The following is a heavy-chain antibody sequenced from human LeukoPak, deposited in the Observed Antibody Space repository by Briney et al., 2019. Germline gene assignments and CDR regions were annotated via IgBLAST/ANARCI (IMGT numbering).Heavy chain of an antibody. Sequence: GGSLRLSCAASGFTFSSYDMTWVRQAPGKGLEWVSTLSDSGSSTYYADSVKGRFTISRDNSKNTLYLQMNSLRAEDTAVYFCAKRLYYGSGPLDVWGQRTMATVSS. CDR1: GFTFSSYD. CDR2: LSDSGSST. J-gene: IGHJ3*01. D-gene: IGHD3-10*01. CDR3: AKRLYYGSGPLDV. V-gene: IGHV3-23*01.